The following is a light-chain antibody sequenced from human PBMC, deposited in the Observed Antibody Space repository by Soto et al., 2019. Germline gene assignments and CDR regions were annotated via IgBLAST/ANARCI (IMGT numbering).Light chain of an antibody. CDR1: QTTSSW. Sequence: DIQMTQSPSTLSGSVGDRVTITCRASQTTSSWLAWYQQKPGKAPKLLIYKASTLKSGVPSRFSGSGSGTEFTLTISSLQPDDFATYHCQHYNSYSEAFGQGTKVDIK. CDR2: KAS. J-gene: IGKJ1*01. V-gene: IGKV1-5*03. CDR3: QHYNSYSEA.